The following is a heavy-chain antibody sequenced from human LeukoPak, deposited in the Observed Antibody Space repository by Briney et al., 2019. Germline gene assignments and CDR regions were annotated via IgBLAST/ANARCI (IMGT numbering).Heavy chain of an antibody. CDR1: GGSISSYY. CDR2: IYYSGST. V-gene: IGHV4-59*01. D-gene: IGHD2-2*01. Sequence: PSETLSLTCTVSGGSISSYYWSWIRQPPGKGLEWIGYIYYSGSTNYNPSLKSRVTISVDTSKNQFSLKLSSVTAADTAVYYCAGGRYQLLSPYYYYMDVWGKGTTVTVSS. J-gene: IGHJ6*03. CDR3: AGGRYQLLSPYYYYMDV.